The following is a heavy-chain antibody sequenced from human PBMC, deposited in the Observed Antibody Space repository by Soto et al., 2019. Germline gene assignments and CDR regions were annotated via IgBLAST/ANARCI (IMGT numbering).Heavy chain of an antibody. Sequence: ASVKVSCKASGYTFTSYGISWVRQAPGQGLEWMGWISAYNGNTNYAQKLQGRVTMTTDTSTSTAYMELRSLRSDNTAVNYYARDGLGPLDYYYYMDVWGKGTTVTVSS. CDR3: ARDGLGPLDYYYYMDV. CDR2: ISAYNGNT. D-gene: IGHD7-27*01. CDR1: GYTFTSYG. V-gene: IGHV1-18*01. J-gene: IGHJ6*03.